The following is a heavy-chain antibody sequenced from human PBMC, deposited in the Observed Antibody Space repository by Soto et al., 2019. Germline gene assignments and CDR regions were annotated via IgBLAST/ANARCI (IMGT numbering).Heavy chain of an antibody. J-gene: IGHJ5*02. CDR2: IYYSGST. CDR1: GGSISSGDYY. CDR3: ARERPDGAMLDP. Sequence: SETLSLTCTVSGGSISSGDYYWSWIRQPPGKGLEWIGYIYYSGSTYYNPSLKSRITISVDTSKNQFSLKLSSVTAADTAVYYCARERPDGAMLDPWGQGTLVTVSS. V-gene: IGHV4-30-4*01. D-gene: IGHD6-6*01.